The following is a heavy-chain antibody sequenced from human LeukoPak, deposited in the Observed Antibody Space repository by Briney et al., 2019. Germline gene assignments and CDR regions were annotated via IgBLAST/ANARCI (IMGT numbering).Heavy chain of an antibody. CDR2: INHSGST. CDR1: GGSFSGYY. D-gene: IGHD4-17*01. Sequence: SETLPLTCAVYGGSFSGYYWSWIRQPPGKGLEWIGEINHSGSTNYNPSLKSRVTISVDTSKNQFSLKLSPVTAADTAVYYCARAPTTVTTGGYYFDYWGQGTLVTVSS. J-gene: IGHJ4*02. CDR3: ARAPTTVTTGGYYFDY. V-gene: IGHV4-34*01.